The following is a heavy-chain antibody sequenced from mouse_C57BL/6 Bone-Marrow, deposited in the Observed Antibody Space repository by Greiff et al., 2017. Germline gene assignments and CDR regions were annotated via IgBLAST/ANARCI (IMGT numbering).Heavy chain of an antibody. Sequence: EVQGVESGGGLVKPGGSLKLSCAASGFTFSSYTMSWVRQTPEKRLQWVAAISGGGGNTYYPDSVKGRFTISRDNDNNILYLQMSSLRSEHTALYYCSIQVTTVLAAKYFDVWGTGTTVTVSS. CDR3: SIQVTTVLAAKYFDV. J-gene: IGHJ1*03. V-gene: IGHV5-9*01. D-gene: IGHD1-1*01. CDR2: ISGGGGNT. CDR1: GFTFSSYT.